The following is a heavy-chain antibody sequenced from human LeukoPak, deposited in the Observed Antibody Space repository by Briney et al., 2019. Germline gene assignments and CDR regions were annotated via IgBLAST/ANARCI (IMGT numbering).Heavy chain of an antibody. Sequence: GASVKVSCKASGGTFSSYAISWVRQAPGQGLEWMGRIIPIFGTANYAQRFQGRVTITTDESTSTAYMELSSLRSEDTAVYYCARANDFRSGYSNMDVWGKGTTVTVSS. CDR3: ARANDFRSGYSNMDV. J-gene: IGHJ6*03. V-gene: IGHV1-69*05. CDR2: IIPIFGTA. CDR1: GGTFSSYA. D-gene: IGHD3-3*01.